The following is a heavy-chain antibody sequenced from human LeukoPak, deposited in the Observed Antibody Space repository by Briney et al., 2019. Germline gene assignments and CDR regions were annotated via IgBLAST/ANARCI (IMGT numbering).Heavy chain of an antibody. V-gene: IGHV3-23*01. CDR3: ANEGKVGRRYYGSGSYWHAFDI. Sequence: PGGSLRLSCAASGCTFSSYAMSWVCQAPGKGLEWVSAISGSGGSTYYADSVKGRFTISRDNSKNTLYLQMNSLRAEDTAVYYCANEGKVGRRYYGSGSYWHAFDIWGQGTMVTVSS. CDR2: ISGSGGST. D-gene: IGHD3-10*01. J-gene: IGHJ3*02. CDR1: GCTFSSYA.